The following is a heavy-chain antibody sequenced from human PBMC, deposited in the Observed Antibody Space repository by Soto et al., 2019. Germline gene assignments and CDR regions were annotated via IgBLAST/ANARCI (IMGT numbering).Heavy chain of an antibody. J-gene: IGHJ3*02. CDR3: TRDPLIAVAAYDAFDI. CDR1: GFTFSSYG. CDR2: IWYDGSNK. Sequence: QVQLVESGGGVVQRGGSLRLSCAASGFTFSSYGMHWVRQAPGKGLEWVAVIWYDGSNKYYADSVKGRYTFSRDDSKNTVYLQMNSLGAEDTAVYYCTRDPLIAVAAYDAFDIWGQGTSVTVSS. V-gene: IGHV3-33*01. D-gene: IGHD6-19*01.